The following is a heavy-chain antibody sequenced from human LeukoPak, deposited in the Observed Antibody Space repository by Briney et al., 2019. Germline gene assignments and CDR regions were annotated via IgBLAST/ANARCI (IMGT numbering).Heavy chain of an antibody. Sequence: ASVKVSCKVSGYTLTELSMHWVRQAPGKGLEWMGGFDPEDGETIYAQKFQGRVTITRDTSASTAYMELSSLRSEDTAVYHCARVGAAAGPYYFDYWGQGTLVTVSS. J-gene: IGHJ4*02. V-gene: IGHV1-24*01. CDR3: ARVGAAAGPYYFDY. D-gene: IGHD6-13*01. CDR2: FDPEDGET. CDR1: GYTLTELS.